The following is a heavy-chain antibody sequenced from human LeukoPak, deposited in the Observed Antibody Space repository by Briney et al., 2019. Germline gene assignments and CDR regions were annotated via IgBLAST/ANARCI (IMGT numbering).Heavy chain of an antibody. J-gene: IGHJ5*02. CDR3: ASYLVPPSEWSDRDWFDP. D-gene: IGHD3-3*01. V-gene: IGHV1-69*05. CDR1: GGTFSSYA. Sequence: GSSVKVSCKASGGTFSSYALSWVRQAPGQGLEWMGRIIPIFGTANYAQKFQGRVTITTDESTSTAYMELSSLRSEDTAVYYCASYLVPPSEWSDRDWFDPWGQGTLVTVSS. CDR2: IIPIFGTA.